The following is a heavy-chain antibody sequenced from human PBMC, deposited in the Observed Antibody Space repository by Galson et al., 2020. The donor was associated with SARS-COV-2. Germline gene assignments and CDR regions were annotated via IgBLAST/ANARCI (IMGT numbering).Heavy chain of an antibody. Sequence: GESLKISCAASGFTVSSNYMSWVRQAPGKGLEWVSVIYSGGSTYYADSVKGRFTISRDNSKNTLYLQMNSLRAEDTAVYYCARYDYDLLIPDYWGQGTLVTVSS. D-gene: IGHD5-12*01. CDR2: IYSGGST. CDR1: GFTVSSNY. V-gene: IGHV3-53*01. CDR3: ARYDYDLLIPDY. J-gene: IGHJ4*02.